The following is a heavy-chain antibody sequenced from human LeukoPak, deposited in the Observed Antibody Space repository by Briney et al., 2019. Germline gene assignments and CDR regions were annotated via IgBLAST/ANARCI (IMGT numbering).Heavy chain of an antibody. CDR2: IKQDGSEK. CDR1: GFTFSSYW. J-gene: IGHJ4*02. D-gene: IGHD2-2*01. CDR3: ARERSFYCSSSSCYVDY. Sequence: GGSLRLSCAASGFTFSSYWMSWVRQAPGKGLEWVANIKQDGSEKYYVDSVKGRFTISRDNTKNSLYLQMNSLRAEDTAVYYCARERSFYCSSSSCYVDYWGQGTLVTVSS. V-gene: IGHV3-7*01.